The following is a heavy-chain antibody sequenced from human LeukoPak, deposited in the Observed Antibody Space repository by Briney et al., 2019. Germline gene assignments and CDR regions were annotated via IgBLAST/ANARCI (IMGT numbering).Heavy chain of an antibody. CDR2: IYYSGST. V-gene: IGHV4-39*01. J-gene: IGHJ4*02. Sequence: PSETLSLTCTVSGGSISSSSYYWGWIRQPPGKGLEWIGSIYYSGSTSYNPSLKSRVTISVDTSKNQFSLKLSSVTAADTAVYYCARWGSGWYGIIWGQGTLVTVSS. CDR1: GGSISSSSYY. CDR3: ARWGSGWYGII. D-gene: IGHD6-19*01.